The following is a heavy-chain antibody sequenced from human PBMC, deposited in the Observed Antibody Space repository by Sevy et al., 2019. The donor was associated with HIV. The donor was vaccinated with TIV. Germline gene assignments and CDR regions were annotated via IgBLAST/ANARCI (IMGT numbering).Heavy chain of an antibody. V-gene: IGHV3-49*04. CDR1: GFSFGDYA. CDR3: TRDQWQQLERPHCDY. J-gene: IGHJ4*02. Sequence: GGSLRLSCTGSGFSFGDYAVSWVRQAPGKGLEWVGLIRSKVYGGTTDFAASMKGRFTLSRDDSKSIADLQMNSLKTEDTGVYYCTRDQWQQLERPHCDYWGQGTLVTVSS. CDR2: IRSKVYGGTT. D-gene: IGHD6-13*01.